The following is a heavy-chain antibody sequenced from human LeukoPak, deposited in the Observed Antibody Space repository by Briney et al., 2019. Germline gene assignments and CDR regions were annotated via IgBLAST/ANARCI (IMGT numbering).Heavy chain of an antibody. CDR2: INSDGSST. CDR1: GFTFSSYG. CDR3: ARGGGFSYGAADY. J-gene: IGHJ4*02. D-gene: IGHD5-18*01. Sequence: GGSLRLSCAASGFTFSSYGMSWVRQAPGKGLVWVSRINSDGSSTTYADSVKGRFTISRDDAKNTLYLQVNSLRGEDTAVYYCARGGGFSYGAADYWGQGTLVTVSS. V-gene: IGHV3-74*01.